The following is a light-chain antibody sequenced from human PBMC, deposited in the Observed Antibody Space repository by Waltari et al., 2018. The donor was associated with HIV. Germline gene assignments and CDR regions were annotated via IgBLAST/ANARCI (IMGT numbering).Light chain of an antibody. J-gene: IGLJ1*01. Sequence: SYDLTQPPSVSVSPGQTARITCSGNALPNKYAYWYQQRPGQAPLLVIFKDSERPSGIPERFSGSSSGTTVTLTISGVQAEDEADYYCQSADSSGTYVFGTGTKVTVL. V-gene: IGLV3-25*03. CDR1: ALPNKY. CDR3: QSADSSGTYV. CDR2: KDS.